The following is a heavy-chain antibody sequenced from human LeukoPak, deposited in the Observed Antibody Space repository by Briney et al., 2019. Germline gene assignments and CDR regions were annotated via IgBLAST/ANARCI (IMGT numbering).Heavy chain of an antibody. J-gene: IGHJ5*02. D-gene: IGHD2-15*01. V-gene: IGHV4-34*01. CDR2: INHSGST. CDR3: ARGTHWFDP. Sequence: SETLSLTCAVYGGSFSGYYWYWIRQPPGKGLEWIGEINHSGSTNYNPSLESRVTISVDTSKNQFSLRLRSVTAADTAVYYCARGTHWFDPWGQGTLVTVSS. CDR1: GGSFSGYY.